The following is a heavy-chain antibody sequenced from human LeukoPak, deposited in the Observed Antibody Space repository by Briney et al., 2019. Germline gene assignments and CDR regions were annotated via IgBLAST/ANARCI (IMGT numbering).Heavy chain of an antibody. CDR2: INHSGST. D-gene: IGHD2-15*01. CDR3: ARDSYCSGGSCYEGDYYGMDV. Sequence: PSETLSLTCAVYGGSFSGYYWSWIRQPPGKGLEWIGEINHSGSTNYNPSLKSRVTISVDTSKNQFSLKLSSVTAADTAVYYCARDSYCSGGSCYEGDYYGMDVWGKGTTVTVSS. J-gene: IGHJ6*04. V-gene: IGHV4-34*01. CDR1: GGSFSGYY.